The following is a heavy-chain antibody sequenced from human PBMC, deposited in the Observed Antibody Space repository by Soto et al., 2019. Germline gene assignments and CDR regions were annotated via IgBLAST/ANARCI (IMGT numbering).Heavy chain of an antibody. V-gene: IGHV3-66*01. CDR3: ARDILGYCSSTSCSHPTGY. CDR1: GFTVSSNY. Sequence: PGGSLRLSCAASGFTVSSNYMSWVRQAPGKGLEWVSVIYSGGSTYYADSVKGRFTISRDNSKNTLYLQMNSLRAEDTAVYYCARDILGYCSSTSCSHPTGYWGQGTLVTVSS. D-gene: IGHD2-2*01. J-gene: IGHJ4*02. CDR2: IYSGGST.